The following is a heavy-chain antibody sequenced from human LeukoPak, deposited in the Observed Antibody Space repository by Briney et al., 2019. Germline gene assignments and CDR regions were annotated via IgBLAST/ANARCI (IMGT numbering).Heavy chain of an antibody. CDR2: ISSSGST. V-gene: IGHV4-61*02. Sequence: PSQTLSLTCTVSGDSISSGDYYWSWIRQPAGKGLEWIGRISSSGSTNYNPSLKSRVTMSVDTSKNQFSLKLSSVTAADTAVYYCARDLRSGIAAAGTLDWFDPWGQGTLVTVSS. CDR3: ARDLRSGIAAAGTLDWFDP. J-gene: IGHJ5*02. CDR1: GDSISSGDYY. D-gene: IGHD6-13*01.